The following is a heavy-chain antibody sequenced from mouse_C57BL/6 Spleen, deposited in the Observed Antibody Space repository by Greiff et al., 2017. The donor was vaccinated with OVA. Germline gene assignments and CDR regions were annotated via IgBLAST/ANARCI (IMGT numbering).Heavy chain of an antibody. J-gene: IGHJ4*01. Sequence: QVQLQQPGTELVKPGASVKLSCKASGYTFTSYWMHWVKQRPGQGLEWIGNINPSNGGTNYNEKFKSKATLPVDNSSSTAYMQLSSLTSEDSAVYYCARRIYYDYDGYAMDYWGQGTSVTVSS. CDR2: INPSNGGT. CDR3: ARRIYYDYDGYAMDY. V-gene: IGHV1-53*01. D-gene: IGHD2-4*01. CDR1: GYTFTSYW.